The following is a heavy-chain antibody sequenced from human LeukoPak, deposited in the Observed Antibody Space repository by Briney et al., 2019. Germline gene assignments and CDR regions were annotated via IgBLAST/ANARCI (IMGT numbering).Heavy chain of an antibody. J-gene: IGHJ4*02. V-gene: IGHV3-30*18. Sequence: GGSLRLSCAASGFTFSSYGMHWVRQAPGKGLEWVAVISYDGSNKYYADSVKGRFTISRDNSKNTLYLRMNSLRAEDTAVYYCAKEMQWLVPDYWGQGTLVTVSS. CDR3: AKEMQWLVPDY. CDR2: ISYDGSNK. CDR1: GFTFSSYG. D-gene: IGHD6-19*01.